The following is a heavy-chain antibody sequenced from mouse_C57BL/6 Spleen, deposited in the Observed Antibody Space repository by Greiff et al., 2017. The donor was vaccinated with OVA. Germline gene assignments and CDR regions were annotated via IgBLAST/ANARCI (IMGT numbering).Heavy chain of an antibody. CDR2: ISYDGSN. CDR1: GYSITSGYY. Sequence: EVKLQESGPGLVKPSQSLSLTCSVTGYSITSGYYWNWIRQFPGNKLEWMGYISYDGSNNYNPSLKNRISITRDTSKNQFFLKLNSVTTEDTATYYCARDGKGFAYWGQGTLVTVSA. V-gene: IGHV3-6*01. J-gene: IGHJ3*01. D-gene: IGHD4-1*01. CDR3: ARDGKGFAY.